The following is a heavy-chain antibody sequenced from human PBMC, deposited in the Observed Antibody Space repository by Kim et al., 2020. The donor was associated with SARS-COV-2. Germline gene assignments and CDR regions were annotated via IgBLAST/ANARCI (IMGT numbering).Heavy chain of an antibody. Sequence: GGSLRLSCAASGFNFHDYAMNWVRQAPGKGLEWVSGISRDGGVTYYAGSVKGRFIMSRDNSDNVLYLDMDNLRAEDTAVYFCTKDPGLTFVILTGLDYWG. D-gene: IGHD3-9*01. CDR1: GFNFHDYA. CDR2: ISRDGGVT. V-gene: IGHV3-23*01. J-gene: IGHJ4*01. CDR3: TKDPGLTFVILTGLDY.